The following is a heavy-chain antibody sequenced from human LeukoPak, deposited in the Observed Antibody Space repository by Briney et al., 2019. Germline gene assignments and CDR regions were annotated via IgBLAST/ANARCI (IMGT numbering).Heavy chain of an antibody. V-gene: IGHV3-21*01. D-gene: IGHD2-15*01. CDR3: ARDQEDCSGGTCYGLNDY. CDR1: GFTFSGYS. CDR2: ISSSGSYI. J-gene: IGHJ4*02. Sequence: GGSLRLSCAASGFTFSGYSMDWVRQAPGKGLEWVSSISSSGSYIYYADSVKGRFTIPRDNANNSLYLQMNSLRAEDTAVYYCARDQEDCSGGTCYGLNDYWGQGTLVTVSS.